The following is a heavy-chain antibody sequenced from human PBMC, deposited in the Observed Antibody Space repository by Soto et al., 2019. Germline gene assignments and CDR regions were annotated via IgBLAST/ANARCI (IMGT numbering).Heavy chain of an antibody. CDR2: IKQDGSEK. CDR1: GFTFSSYW. D-gene: IGHD5-12*01. J-gene: IGHJ4*02. V-gene: IGHV3-7*01. CDR3: ARDRDHVEMATIFDY. Sequence: EVQLVESGGGLVQPGGSLRLSCAASGFTFSSYWMSWVRQAPGKGLEWVANIKQDGSEKYYVDSVKGRFTISRDNAKNSLYLQMNSLRAEDTAVYYCARDRDHVEMATIFDYWGQGTLVTVSS.